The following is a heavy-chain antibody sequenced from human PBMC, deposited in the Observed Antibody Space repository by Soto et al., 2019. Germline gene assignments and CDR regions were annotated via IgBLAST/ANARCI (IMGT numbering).Heavy chain of an antibody. V-gene: IGHV3-9*01. CDR2: ISWNSGSI. D-gene: IGHD3-3*01. Sequence: PGGSLRLSCAASGFTFDDYAMHWVRQAPGKGLEWVSGISWNSGSIGYADSVKGRFTISRDNAKNSLYLQMNSLRAEDTALYYCAKDSDYDFWSGYFDYWGRGTLVTVSS. CDR3: AKDSDYDFWSGYFDY. CDR1: GFTFDDYA. J-gene: IGHJ4*02.